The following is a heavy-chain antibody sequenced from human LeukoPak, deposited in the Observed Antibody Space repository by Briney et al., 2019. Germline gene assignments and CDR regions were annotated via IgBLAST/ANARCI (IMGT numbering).Heavy chain of an antibody. CDR1: GFPFSDYY. CDR2: ISISGTTI. D-gene: IGHD1-26*01. Sequence: GGSLRLSCAVSGFPFSDYYMSWIRQPPRKGRALVSYISISGTTIYYADSVKGRCTISRDNTPNSLYLRMISLRAEATTVYYCARRRDSGSLQHFDYWGQGTLVTVSS. J-gene: IGHJ4*02. V-gene: IGHV3-11*01. CDR3: ARRRDSGSLQHFDY.